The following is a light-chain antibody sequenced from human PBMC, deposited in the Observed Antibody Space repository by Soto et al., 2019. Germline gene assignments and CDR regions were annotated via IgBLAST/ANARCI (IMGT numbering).Light chain of an antibody. CDR1: TGAVTGGYY. Sequence: QAVVTQEPSLTVSPGGTVTLTCASSTGAVTGGYYPNWFQQKPGQAPRALIYNTRNKHSWTPARFSGSLLGGKAALTLSGAQPEDEAEYYCLLYYGGAYVFGAGTKVTVL. V-gene: IGLV7-43*01. CDR2: NTR. CDR3: LLYYGGAYV. J-gene: IGLJ1*01.